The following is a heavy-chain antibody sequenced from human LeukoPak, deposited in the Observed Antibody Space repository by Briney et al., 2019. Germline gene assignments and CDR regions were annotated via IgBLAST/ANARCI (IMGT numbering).Heavy chain of an antibody. J-gene: IGHJ4*02. CDR1: GFSFSGYG. Sequence: TGGSLRLSCAASGFSFSGYGIHWVRQAPGKGLEWVAFIRPDGINKYYGDSVRGRFTISRNNSMNTVYLQTTSLRAEDTAVYYCPTKHYEAGERFDYWGQGTLVTVS. V-gene: IGHV3-30*02. D-gene: IGHD3-16*01. CDR3: PTKHYEAGERFDY. CDR2: IRPDGINK.